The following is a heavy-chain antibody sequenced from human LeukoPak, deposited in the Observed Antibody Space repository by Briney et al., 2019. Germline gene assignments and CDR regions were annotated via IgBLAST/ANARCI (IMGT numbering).Heavy chain of an antibody. D-gene: IGHD3-10*01. CDR2: LIPTIATA. CDR3: ARDKSYHYGSGIKALYNWFDP. CDR1: GGSFSSYG. V-gene: IGHV1-69*05. J-gene: IGHJ5*02. Sequence: SVKVSCKASGGSFSSYGVSWVRQAPGPGLEWMGALIPTIATATYAQKFQGRVTLTTDESTTTAYMELSSLTSEDTAVYYCARDKSYHYGSGIKALYNWFDPWGQGTLVTVSS.